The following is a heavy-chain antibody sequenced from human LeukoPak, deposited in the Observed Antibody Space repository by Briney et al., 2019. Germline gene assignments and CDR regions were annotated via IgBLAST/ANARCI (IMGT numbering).Heavy chain of an antibody. CDR2: ISGSSSDI. J-gene: IGHJ5*02. CDR1: GFTLSGYR. Sequence: GGSLRLSCAASGFTLSGYRMNWVRQAPGKGLEWVSSISGSSSDIYYADSVKGRFTISRDNAKNSLYLQMNSLRAEDTAVYYCARNRLRFGGTNWFDPWGQGTLVTVSS. D-gene: IGHD3-10*01. CDR3: ARNRLRFGGTNWFDP. V-gene: IGHV3-21*01.